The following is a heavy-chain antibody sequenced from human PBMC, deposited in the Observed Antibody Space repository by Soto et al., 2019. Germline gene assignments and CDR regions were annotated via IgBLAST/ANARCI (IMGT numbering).Heavy chain of an antibody. V-gene: IGHV1-46*01. CDR2: MNPSDGST. CDR3: ARAKQIGQYYFDS. CDR1: GYTFTSNH. Sequence: QVQLVQSGAEVKKPGASVKISCKASGYTFTSNHMHWVRQAPGQGLEWMGIMNPSDGSTIFSQRFQGRITMTRDTSTSTVFMELSSLTSEDTAVYYCARAKQIGQYYFDSGGQGTLVTVSS. J-gene: IGHJ4*02.